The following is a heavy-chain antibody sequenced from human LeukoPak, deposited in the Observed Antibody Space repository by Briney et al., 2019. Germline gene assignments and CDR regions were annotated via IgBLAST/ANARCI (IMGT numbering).Heavy chain of an antibody. CDR3: ASYRIAAAGTGAFDI. CDR2: INPNSGGT. J-gene: IGHJ3*02. CDR1: GYTFTGYY. D-gene: IGHD6-13*01. V-gene: IGHV1-2*06. Sequence: ASVKVSCKASGYTFTGYYMHWVRQAPGQGLEWMGRINPNSGGTNYAQKFRGRVTMTRDTSISTAYMELSRLRSDDTAVYYCASYRIAAAGTGAFDIWGQGTMVTVSS.